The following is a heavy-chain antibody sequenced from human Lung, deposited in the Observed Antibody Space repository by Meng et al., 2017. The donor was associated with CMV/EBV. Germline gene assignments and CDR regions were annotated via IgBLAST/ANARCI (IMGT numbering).Heavy chain of an antibody. CDR3: ATSRLPAGNWFDP. V-gene: IGHV1-69*02. J-gene: IGHJ5*02. Sequence: SKPSGGSFTSSTIRWVRQAPGHGLEWMGRIIPIAGVPKYAQRFQGRLTISADKSTSTAYMDLSSLTSEDTAMYYCATSRLPAGNWFDPWGQGTLAPSPQ. D-gene: IGHD2-2*01. CDR2: IIPIAGVP. CDR1: GGSFTSST.